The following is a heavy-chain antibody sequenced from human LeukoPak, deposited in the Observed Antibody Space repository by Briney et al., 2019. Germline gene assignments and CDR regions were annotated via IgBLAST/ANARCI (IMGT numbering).Heavy chain of an antibody. J-gene: IGHJ4*02. CDR2: IWYDGTNK. D-gene: IGHD1-26*01. V-gene: IGHV3-33*01. CDR1: GLTFTGYA. CDR3: ARDADQSGSYWSVPDY. Sequence: GGSLRLFCAASGLTFTGYAMHWVRQAPGKGLEWVALIWYDGTNKFYADSVKGRFTISRDNSKNTLYLQMNSLRAEDTAVYYCARDADQSGSYWSVPDYWGQGTLVTVSS.